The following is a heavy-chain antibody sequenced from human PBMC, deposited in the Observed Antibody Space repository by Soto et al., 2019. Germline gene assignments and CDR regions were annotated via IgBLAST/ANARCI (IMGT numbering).Heavy chain of an antibody. CDR1: GYTLTELS. CDR2: FDPEDGEA. CDR3: ATEGGVYGAPEAFDI. V-gene: IGHV1-24*01. J-gene: IGHJ3*02. D-gene: IGHD4-17*01. Sequence: ASVKVSCKVSGYTLTELSMHWVRQAPGKGLEWMGGFDPEDGEAIYAQKFQGRVTMTEDTSTDTAYMELSSLRSEDTVVYYCATEGGVYGAPEAFDIWGQGTMVTVSS.